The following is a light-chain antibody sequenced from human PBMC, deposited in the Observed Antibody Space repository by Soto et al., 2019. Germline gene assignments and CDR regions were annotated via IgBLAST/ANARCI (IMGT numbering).Light chain of an antibody. Sequence: QSALTQPASVSGSPGQSITISCTGTSSDIGAYNYVSWYQQYPDKAPKLMIYDVSNRPSGVSNRFSCSKSGDTASLTISGLQAEDEADYYCSSYTTRSTQVFGGGTKVTVL. J-gene: IGLJ2*01. CDR2: DVS. CDR3: SSYTTRSTQV. V-gene: IGLV2-14*01. CDR1: SSDIGAYNY.